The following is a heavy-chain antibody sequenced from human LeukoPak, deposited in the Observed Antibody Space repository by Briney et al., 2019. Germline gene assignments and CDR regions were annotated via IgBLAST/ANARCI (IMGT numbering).Heavy chain of an antibody. Sequence: ASVKLSCKASGYTFTSYGISWVRQAPGQGLEWMGWISAYNGNTNYAQKLQGRVTMTTDTSTSTAYMELRSLRSDDTAVYYCARSTAYWYSSGWSFDYWGQGTLVTVSS. V-gene: IGHV1-18*01. CDR2: ISAYNGNT. J-gene: IGHJ4*02. D-gene: IGHD6-19*01. CDR1: GYTFTSYG. CDR3: ARSTAYWYSSGWSFDY.